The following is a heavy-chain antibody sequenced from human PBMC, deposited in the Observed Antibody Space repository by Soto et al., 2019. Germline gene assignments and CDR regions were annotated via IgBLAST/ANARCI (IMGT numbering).Heavy chain of an antibody. D-gene: IGHD2-15*01. V-gene: IGHV5-51*01. CDR1: GYSFTSYW. CDR2: IYPGDSDT. CDR3: ARRSGGNSLKGPEMAPLTYSYYGMDF. Sequence: PGESLTISCKGSGYSFTSYWIGWVRQMPGKGLEWMGIIYPGDSDTRYSPSFQGQVTISADKSISTAYLQWSSLKASDTAMYYCARRSGGNSLKGPEMAPLTYSYYGMDFWGQGTTVTVSS. J-gene: IGHJ6*02.